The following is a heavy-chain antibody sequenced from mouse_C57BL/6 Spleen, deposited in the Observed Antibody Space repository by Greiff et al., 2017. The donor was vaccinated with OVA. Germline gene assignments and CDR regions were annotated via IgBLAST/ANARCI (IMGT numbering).Heavy chain of an antibody. V-gene: IGHV1-55*01. J-gene: IGHJ4*01. CDR2: IYPGSGST. Sequence: QVQLQQPGAELVKPGASVKMSCKASGYNFTSYWIHWVKQRPGQGLEWIGYIYPGSGSTNYDAKFKSKATLTVDTSSSTAYLQLSSLPSEDSAVYYCASCYLCRSYDQAMVYGDQAPSLSGYS. D-gene: IGHD1-1*01. CDR3: ASCYLCRSYDQAMVY. CDR1: GYNFTSYW.